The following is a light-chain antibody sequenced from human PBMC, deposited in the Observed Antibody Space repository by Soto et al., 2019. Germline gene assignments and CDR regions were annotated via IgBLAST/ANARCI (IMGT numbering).Light chain of an antibody. V-gene: IGKV3-20*01. CDR1: QSVSSSY. Sequence: EIVLTQSPGTLSLSPGERATLSCRASQSVSSSYLAWYQQKPGQAPRLLIYGASSRATDIPDRFSGSGSGTDFTLTISRLEPEDFAVYYCQQYGSSPVYTFGQGTKLGIK. CDR3: QQYGSSPVYT. J-gene: IGKJ2*01. CDR2: GAS.